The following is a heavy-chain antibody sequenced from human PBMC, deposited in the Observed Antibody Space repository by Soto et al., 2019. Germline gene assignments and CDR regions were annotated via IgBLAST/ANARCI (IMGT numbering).Heavy chain of an antibody. Sequence: SQTLSLPCAISGDSVSSNSAAWNWIRQSPSRGLEWLGRTYYRSKWYNDYAVSVKSRITINPDTSKNQFSLQLNSVTPEDTAVYYCARDGMGSSWWGDYYYYYGMDVWGQGTTVTVSS. V-gene: IGHV6-1*01. CDR3: ARDGMGSSWWGDYYYYYGMDV. D-gene: IGHD6-13*01. J-gene: IGHJ6*02. CDR2: TYYRSKWYN. CDR1: GDSVSSNSAA.